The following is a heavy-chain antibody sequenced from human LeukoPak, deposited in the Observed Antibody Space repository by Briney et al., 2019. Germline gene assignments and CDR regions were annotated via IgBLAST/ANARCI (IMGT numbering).Heavy chain of an antibody. D-gene: IGHD5-24*01. J-gene: IGHJ4*02. Sequence: SETLSLTCTVSGGSISSSSYYWGWIRQPPGKGLEWIGSIYYSGSTNYNPSLKSRVTISLDKSKNQFSLKLSSVTAADTAVYYCARGAQSGYNYMIDYWGQGTLVTVSS. CDR2: IYYSGST. CDR3: ARGAQSGYNYMIDY. CDR1: GGSISSSSYY. V-gene: IGHV4-39*07.